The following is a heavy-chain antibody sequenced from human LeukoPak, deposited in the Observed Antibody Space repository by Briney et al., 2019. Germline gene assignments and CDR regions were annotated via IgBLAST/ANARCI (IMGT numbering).Heavy chain of an antibody. CDR1: GFTFSSYG. D-gene: IGHD2-21*02. V-gene: IGHV3-33*01. CDR3: APKRDASFDY. J-gene: IGHJ4*02. CDR2: IWYDGSNK. Sequence: GGSLRLSCAASGFTFSSYGMHWVRQAPGKGLEWVAVIWYDGSNKYYAGSVKGRFTISRDNSMNTLYLQMNSLRAEDTAVYYCAPKRDASFDYWGQGTLVTVSS.